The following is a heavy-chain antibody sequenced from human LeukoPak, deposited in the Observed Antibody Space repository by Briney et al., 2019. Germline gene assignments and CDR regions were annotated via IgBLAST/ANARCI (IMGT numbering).Heavy chain of an antibody. CDR2: IIPIFGTA. CDR3: ARVPREGLETYYYGMDV. J-gene: IGHJ6*02. D-gene: IGHD6-6*01. V-gene: IGHV1-69*13. CDR1: GGTFSSYA. Sequence: ASVKVSCKASGGTFSSYAISWVRQAPGQGLEWMGGIIPIFGTANYAQKFQGRVTITADESTSTAYMELSSLRSEDTAVYYCARVPREGLETYYYGMDVWGQGTTVTVSS.